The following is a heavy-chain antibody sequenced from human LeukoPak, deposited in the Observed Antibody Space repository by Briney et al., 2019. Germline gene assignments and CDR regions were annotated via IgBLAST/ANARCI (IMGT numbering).Heavy chain of an antibody. D-gene: IGHD2-2*01. CDR2: IYYSGST. CDR3: ASTNLVVPVAIPFDY. V-gene: IGHV4-30-4*08. Sequence: SETLSLTCTVSGGSISSGGYYWSWIRQHPGKGLEWIGYIYYSGSTYYNPSLKSRVTTSVDTSKNQFSLKLSSVTAADTAVYYCASTNLVVPVAIPFDYWGQGTLVTVSP. J-gene: IGHJ4*02. CDR1: GGSISSGGYY.